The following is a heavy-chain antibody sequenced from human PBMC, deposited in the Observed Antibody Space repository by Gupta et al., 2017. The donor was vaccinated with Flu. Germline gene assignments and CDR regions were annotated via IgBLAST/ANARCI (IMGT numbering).Heavy chain of an antibody. Sequence: EVQLLESGGDLAQPGGSLSPSCAASGFAFSAFGMRWVRQAPGKGLEWVSTISGGTTYYADSVKGRFTISRDTSKNTVFLQMNSLRAEDTGVYYCVKDAGYGEYAFWGQGTLVTVSS. CDR2: ISGGTT. D-gene: IGHD4-17*01. CDR3: VKDAGYGEYAF. J-gene: IGHJ1*01. V-gene: IGHV3-23*01. CDR1: GFAFSAFG.